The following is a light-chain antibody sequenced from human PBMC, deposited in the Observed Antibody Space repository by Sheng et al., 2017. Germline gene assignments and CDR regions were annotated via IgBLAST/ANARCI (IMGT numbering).Light chain of an antibody. V-gene: IGLV3-1*01. CDR2: QDS. J-gene: IGLJ1*01. CDR3: AAWDDSLSGLYV. Sequence: SYELTQPPSVSVSPGQTASITCSGDKLGDKYACWYQQKPGQSPVLVIYQDSKRPSGIPERFSGSNSGNTASLVISGLRSEDEADYYCAAWDDSLSGLYVFGTGTKVTVL. CDR1: KLGDKY.